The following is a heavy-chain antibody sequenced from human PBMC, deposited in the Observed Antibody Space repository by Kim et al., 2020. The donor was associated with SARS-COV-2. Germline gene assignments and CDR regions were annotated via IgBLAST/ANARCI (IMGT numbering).Heavy chain of an antibody. CDR1: GFTFSSYG. D-gene: IGHD4-17*01. CDR3: AKDKATTVTYFDY. Sequence: GGSLRLSCAASGFTFSSYGMHWVRQAPGKGLEWVAVIWYDGSNKYYADSVKGRFTISRDNSKNTLYLQMNSLRAEDTAVYYCAKDKATTVTYFDYWGQGTLVTVSS. CDR2: IWYDGSNK. J-gene: IGHJ4*02. V-gene: IGHV3-33*06.